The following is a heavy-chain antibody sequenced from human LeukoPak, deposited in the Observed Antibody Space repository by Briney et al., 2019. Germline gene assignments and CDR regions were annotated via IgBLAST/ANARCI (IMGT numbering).Heavy chain of an antibody. J-gene: IGHJ4*02. Sequence: GGSLRLSCAASGFTFSSYVMSWVRQAPGKGLEWVSGISGSGGSTYYADSVKGRFTISRDNSKNTLYLQMNSLRAEDTAVYYCAKVGSYYNFYYFDYWGQGTLVTVSS. D-gene: IGHD3-10*01. CDR2: ISGSGGST. V-gene: IGHV3-23*01. CDR3: AKVGSYYNFYYFDY. CDR1: GFTFSSYV.